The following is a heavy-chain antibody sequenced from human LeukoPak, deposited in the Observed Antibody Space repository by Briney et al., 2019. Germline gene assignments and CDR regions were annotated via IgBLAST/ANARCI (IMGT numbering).Heavy chain of an antibody. J-gene: IGHJ4*02. V-gene: IGHV1-46*01. CDR3: AREEVDYGTTFAH. CDR2: INPSGGST. D-gene: IGHD4-17*01. CDR1: GYTFTSYY. Sequence: GGSVKVSCKASGYTFTSYYMHWVRQAPGQGLEWVGIINPSGGSTSYAQKFQGRVTMTRDTSTGTGYMELSSLRSDDTAVYYCAREEVDYGTTFAHWGQGTLVTVSS.